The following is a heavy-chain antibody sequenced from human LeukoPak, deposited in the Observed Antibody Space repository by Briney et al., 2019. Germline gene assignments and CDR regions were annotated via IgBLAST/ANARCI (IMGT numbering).Heavy chain of an antibody. J-gene: IGHJ3*02. Sequence: ASVKVSCKASGYIFTEYYMYWVRQAPGQGLEWMGWINPNTGGTNYAQKFQGRVTMTRDTSISTAYMELSRLRSDDMAVYYCARESIVVQPSGALDMWGQGTMVTVSS. CDR2: INPNTGGT. CDR3: ARESIVVQPSGALDM. D-gene: IGHD3-22*01. V-gene: IGHV1-2*02. CDR1: GYIFTEYY.